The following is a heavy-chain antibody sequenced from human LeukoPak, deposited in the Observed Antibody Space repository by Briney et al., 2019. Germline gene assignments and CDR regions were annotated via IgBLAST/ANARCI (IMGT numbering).Heavy chain of an antibody. Sequence: ASVKVSCKASGYTFTGYYMHWVRQAPGQGLEWMGWINPNSGGTNYAQKFQGRVTMTRDTSISTAYMELSSLRSEDTAVYYCARYNWNDGYYYYMDVWGKGTTVTVSS. CDR1: GYTFTGYY. D-gene: IGHD1-1*01. CDR3: ARYNWNDGYYYYMDV. CDR2: INPNSGGT. V-gene: IGHV1-2*02. J-gene: IGHJ6*03.